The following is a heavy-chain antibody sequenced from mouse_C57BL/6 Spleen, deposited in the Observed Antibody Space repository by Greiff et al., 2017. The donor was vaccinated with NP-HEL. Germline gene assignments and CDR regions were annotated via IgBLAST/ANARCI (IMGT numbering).Heavy chain of an antibody. Sequence: EVQLVESGGGLVKPGGSLKLSCAASEFTFSDYGMHWVRQAPEKGLEWVAYISSGSSTIYYADTVKGRFTISRDNAKNTLFLQMTSLRSEDTAMYYCARPYYYGSSYYAMDYWGQGTSVTVSS. J-gene: IGHJ4*01. CDR2: ISSGSSTI. V-gene: IGHV5-17*01. CDR1: EFTFSDYG. D-gene: IGHD1-1*01. CDR3: ARPYYYGSSYYAMDY.